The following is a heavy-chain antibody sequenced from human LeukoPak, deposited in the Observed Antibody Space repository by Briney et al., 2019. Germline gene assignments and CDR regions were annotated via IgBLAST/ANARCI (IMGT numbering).Heavy chain of an antibody. Sequence: PSETLPLSCSVSGDSVSRSDSYWDWIRQPPGKGLEWIGTIYYSGRTYYSPSLKSRVTMSVDPSNNQFSLNLRSVTAADMALYYCARRRYYDGSGYLEWGQGTLLSVSS. D-gene: IGHD3-22*01. CDR2: IYYSGRT. J-gene: IGHJ1*01. CDR3: ARRRYYDGSGYLE. CDR1: GDSVSRSDSY. V-gene: IGHV4-39*01.